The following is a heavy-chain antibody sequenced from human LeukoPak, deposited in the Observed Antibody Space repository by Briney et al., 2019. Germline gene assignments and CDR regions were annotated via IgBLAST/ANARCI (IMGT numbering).Heavy chain of an antibody. CDR1: GYTFSKYG. J-gene: IGHJ4*02. V-gene: IGHV1-18*01. Sequence: GGSVKVSFKTSGYTFSKYGISWVGQAPGQGVEWIAWISAFSGNTNYAQKFQGRVTMTTDTSTTTVCMDLRRLRSDDTAVYYCARTYCAEDCSIRYFDYWGQGTLVTVSS. D-gene: IGHD2-21*02. CDR3: ARTYCAEDCSIRYFDY. CDR2: ISAFSGNT.